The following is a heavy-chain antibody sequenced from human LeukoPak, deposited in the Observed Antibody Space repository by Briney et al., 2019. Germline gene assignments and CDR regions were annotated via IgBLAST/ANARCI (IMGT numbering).Heavy chain of an antibody. CDR1: GFTFSTYA. CDR2: ISGGGRST. Sequence: GGSLRLSCAASGFTFSTYAMSWVRQVPGKGLEWVSSISGGGRSTYYADSVKGRFTISRYNSKNTLYLQMNSLRAEDTAIYYCAKVMLVVGAGDYWGQGTLVTVSS. CDR3: AKVMLVVGAGDY. J-gene: IGHJ4*02. V-gene: IGHV3-23*01. D-gene: IGHD1-26*01.